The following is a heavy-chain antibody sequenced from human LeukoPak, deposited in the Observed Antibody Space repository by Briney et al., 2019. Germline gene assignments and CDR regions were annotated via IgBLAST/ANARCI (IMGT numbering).Heavy chain of an antibody. J-gene: IGHJ4*02. Sequence: PGGSLRLSCAASGFTFIAYWMTWVRQTPGKGLEWVANIKQDGSEKYYVDSVKGRFTISRDNAKNSLYLQVNSLRADDTAVYYCARGEGSLDYWGQGTLVTVSS. V-gene: IGHV3-7*01. CDR1: GFTFIAYW. CDR3: ARGEGSLDY. D-gene: IGHD1-26*01. CDR2: IKQDGSEK.